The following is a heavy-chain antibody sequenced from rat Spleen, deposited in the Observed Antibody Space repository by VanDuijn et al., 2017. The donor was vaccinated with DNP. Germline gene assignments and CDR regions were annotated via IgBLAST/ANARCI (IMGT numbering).Heavy chain of an antibody. CDR1: GFSFSNHD. J-gene: IGHJ3*01. V-gene: IGHV5-25*01. D-gene: IGHD1-1*01. CDR3: VRRDGYSGDDWFAY. CDR2: ISPGGGNT. Sequence: EVQLVESGGGLVQPGRSLKLSCAASGFSFSNHDMAWVRQAPTKGLEWVASISPGGGNTYYPDSVKGRFTISRDHAKSSLYLQMNSLKSEDTAIYYCVRRDGYSGDDWFAYWGQGTLVTVSS.